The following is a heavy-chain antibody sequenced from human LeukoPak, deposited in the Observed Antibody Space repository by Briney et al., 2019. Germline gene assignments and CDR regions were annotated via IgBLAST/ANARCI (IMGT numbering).Heavy chain of an antibody. J-gene: IGHJ4*02. D-gene: IGHD2-2*01. Sequence: GGSLRLSCAASGFTFSIYRMNWVRRAPGKGLEWVAKIKQDGSEKDYVDSVEGRFAISRDNARNSLYLQMSSLRDEDTAVYYCASDSRCTSITCPSPGADYWGQGTLVTVSS. V-gene: IGHV3-7*01. CDR3: ASDSRCTSITCPSPGADY. CDR2: IKQDGSEK. CDR1: GFTFSIYR.